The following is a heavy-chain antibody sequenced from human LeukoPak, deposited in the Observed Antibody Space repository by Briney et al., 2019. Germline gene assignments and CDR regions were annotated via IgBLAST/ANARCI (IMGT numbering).Heavy chain of an antibody. Sequence: QPGGSLRLSCAASGFTFSTYWMHWVRQAPGKGLVWVSRINSDGSSTRYADPVKGRFTISRDNAKNTLYLQMNSLRTEDTALYYCAKSYYYDSSGYYHRPAFDYWGQGTLVTVSS. CDR3: AKSYYYDSSGYYHRPAFDY. D-gene: IGHD3-22*01. J-gene: IGHJ4*02. V-gene: IGHV3-74*01. CDR2: INSDGSST. CDR1: GFTFSTYW.